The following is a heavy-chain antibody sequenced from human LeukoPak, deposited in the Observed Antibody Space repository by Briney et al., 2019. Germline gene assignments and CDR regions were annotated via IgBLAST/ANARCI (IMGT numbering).Heavy chain of an antibody. J-gene: IGHJ4*02. CDR1: GYTFTSYA. V-gene: IGHV1-3*01. D-gene: IGHD6-13*01. CDR2: INAGNGNT. CDR3: ARVGAAAGPYYFDY. Sequence: ASVKVSCKTSGYTFTSYAMHWVRQAPGQRLEWMGWINAGNGNTKYSQKFQVRVTITRDTSASTAYMELSSLRSEDTAVYYCARVGAAAGPYYFDYWGQGTLVTVSS.